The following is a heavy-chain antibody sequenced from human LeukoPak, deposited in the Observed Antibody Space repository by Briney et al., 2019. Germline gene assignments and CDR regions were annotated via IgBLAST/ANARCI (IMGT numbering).Heavy chain of an antibody. V-gene: IGHV1-8*01. CDR2: MNPNSGNT. Sequence: ASVKVSCKASGYTFTSYDINWVRQATGQGLEWMGWMNPNSGNTGYAQKFQGRVTMTRNTSISTAYMELSGLRSDDTAVYYCARVPCITSGCSAKNWFDPLGQGNLVNGSS. CDR1: GYTFTSYD. CDR3: ARVPCITSGCSAKNWFDP. D-gene: IGHD2-2*01. J-gene: IGHJ5*02.